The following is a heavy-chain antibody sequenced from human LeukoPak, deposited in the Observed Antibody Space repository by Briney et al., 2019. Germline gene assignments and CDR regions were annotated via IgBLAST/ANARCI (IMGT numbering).Heavy chain of an antibody. D-gene: IGHD2-2*01. CDR3: ARGDVGVPGEYWFDP. Sequence: GASVNVSCKDSGYTFPSYDINWVRQATGQGLEWMGGIIPIFGTANHAQKFQGRVTITTDESTSTAYMELSSLRSEDTAVYYCARGDVGVPGEYWFDPWGQGTLVTVSS. J-gene: IGHJ5*02. CDR1: GYTFPSYD. V-gene: IGHV1-69*05. CDR2: IIPIFGTA.